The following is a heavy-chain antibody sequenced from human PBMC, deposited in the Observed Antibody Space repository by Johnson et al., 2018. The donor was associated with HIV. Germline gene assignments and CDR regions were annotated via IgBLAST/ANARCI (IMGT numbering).Heavy chain of an antibody. J-gene: IGHJ3*02. CDR2: IWNDGSNK. D-gene: IGHD6-13*01. Sequence: QVQLVESGGGLVKPGGSLRLSCAASGFTFSNAWMSWVRQAPGKGLEWVAVIWNDGSNKYYVDSVKGRFTISRDNSKNTLYLQMNSLRAEDTAVYYCAKGYSSSWYVAFDIWGQGTMVTVSS. V-gene: IGHV3-33*08. CDR3: AKGYSSSWYVAFDI. CDR1: GFTFSNAW.